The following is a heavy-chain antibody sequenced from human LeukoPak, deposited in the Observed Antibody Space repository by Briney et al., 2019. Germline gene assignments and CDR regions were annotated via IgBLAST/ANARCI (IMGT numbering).Heavy chain of an antibody. CDR2: MKEDGTEI. CDR3: ARGVYAFDI. J-gene: IGHJ3*02. V-gene: IGHV3-7*01. Sequence: GGSLRLSCAASGFTFSNSWMTWVRQAPGKGLEWVAYMKEDGTEIYYVGSVKGRFTISRDNAKNSLYLQMNSLRDEDTAIYYCARGVYAFDIWGQGTMVTVSS. CDR1: GFTFSNSW.